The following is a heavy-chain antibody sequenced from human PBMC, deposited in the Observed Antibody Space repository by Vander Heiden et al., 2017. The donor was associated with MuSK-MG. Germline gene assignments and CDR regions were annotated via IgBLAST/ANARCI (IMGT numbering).Heavy chain of an antibody. V-gene: IGHV3-53*01. D-gene: IGHD6-19*01. CDR2: IYSGGST. CDR1: GLTVSSNY. Sequence: ELQLVESGGGLIQPGGSLRLSCAAAGLTVSSNYCSWVRQAPGKGLDWVSVIYSGGSTYYADSVKGRFTISRDNSKNTLYLQMNSLRAEDTAVYYCARVLFETQGLAKPFDYWGQGTLVTVSS. CDR3: ARVLFETQGLAKPFDY. J-gene: IGHJ4*02.